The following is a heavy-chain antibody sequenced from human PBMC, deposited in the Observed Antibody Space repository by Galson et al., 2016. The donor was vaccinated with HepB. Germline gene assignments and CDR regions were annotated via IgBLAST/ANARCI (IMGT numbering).Heavy chain of an antibody. J-gene: IGHJ4*02. D-gene: IGHD5-18*01. CDR2: ISYDGGNK. CDR1: GFTFNSHA. Sequence: SLRLSCAASGFTFNSHAMHWVRQAPGKGLEWVAIISYDGGNKYYAASVRGRFAVSRNNYKNTLDLQMRSLRAEDTAIYYCARERDTRDGLIAYWGQGTLVTVSS. V-gene: IGHV3-30*09. CDR3: ARERDTRDGLIAY.